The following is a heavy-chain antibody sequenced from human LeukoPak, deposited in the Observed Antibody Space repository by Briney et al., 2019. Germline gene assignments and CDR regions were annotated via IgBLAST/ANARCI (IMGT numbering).Heavy chain of an antibody. CDR2: IHYSGST. V-gene: IGHV4-59*08. J-gene: IGHJ4*02. Sequence: SETLSVTCTVSGGSISSHYWNWIRQPRGKGLEWIANIHYSGSTNFDPSLKSRATISVDTSNNQFSLKLSSVTAAGTAVYYCARQRLRGYYDSSGNYFDLWGQGTLVTVSS. CDR3: ARQRLRGYYDSSGNYFDL. CDR1: GGSISSHY. D-gene: IGHD3-22*01.